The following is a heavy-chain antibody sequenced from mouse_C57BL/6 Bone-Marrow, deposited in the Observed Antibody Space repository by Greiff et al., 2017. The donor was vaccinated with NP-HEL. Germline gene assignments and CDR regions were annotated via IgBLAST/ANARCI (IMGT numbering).Heavy chain of an antibody. V-gene: IGHV3-8*01. CDR2: ISYSGST. D-gene: IGHD2-1*01. J-gene: IGHJ1*03. CDR3: ARIYYGNYWYFDV. Sequence: EVMLVESGPGLAKPSQTLSLTCSVTGYSITSDYWNWIRKFPGNKLEYMGYISYSGSTYYNPSLKSRISITRDTSKNQYYLQLNSVTTEDTATYYCARIYYGNYWYFDVWGTGTTVTVSS. CDR1: GYSITSDY.